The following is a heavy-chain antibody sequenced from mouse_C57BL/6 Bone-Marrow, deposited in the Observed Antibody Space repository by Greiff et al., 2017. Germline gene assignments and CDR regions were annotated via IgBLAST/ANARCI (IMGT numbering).Heavy chain of an antibody. CDR3: ATTVVATKDY. V-gene: IGHV5-6*01. CDR1: GFTFSSYG. Sequence: EVMLVESVGDLVKPGGSLTLSCAASGFTFSSYGMSWVRQTPDKRLEWVATISSGGSYTYYPDSVKGRFTISRDNAKNTLYLQVSSLKSEDTAMYNGATTVVATKDYWGQGTTLTVSS. D-gene: IGHD1-1*01. J-gene: IGHJ2*01. CDR2: ISSGGSYT.